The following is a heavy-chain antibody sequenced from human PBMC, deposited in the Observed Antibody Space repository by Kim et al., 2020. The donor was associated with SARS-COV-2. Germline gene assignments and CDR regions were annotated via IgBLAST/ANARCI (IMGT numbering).Heavy chain of an antibody. D-gene: IGHD2-2*01. Sequence: GGSLRLSCAASGFTFGDKWMSWVRQAPGKGLEWVANIKEDGSEKYYVDSVKGRFTISRDDANNSLYPQMNSLRAEDTAVYYCASPFCSTPTCWTWGRGTLVTVSS. CDR2: IKEDGSEK. V-gene: IGHV3-7*01. CDR1: GFTFGDKW. J-gene: IGHJ5*02. CDR3: ASPFCSTPTCWT.